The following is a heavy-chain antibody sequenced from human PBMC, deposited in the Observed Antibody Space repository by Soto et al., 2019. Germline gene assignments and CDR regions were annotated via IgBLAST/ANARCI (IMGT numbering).Heavy chain of an antibody. D-gene: IGHD3-9*01. J-gene: IGHJ5*02. CDR1: GFTVSSNY. CDR3: ARDGPYSILTGTGWFDP. V-gene: IGHV3-66*01. CDR2: IYSGGST. Sequence: EVQLVESGGGLVQPGGSLRLSCAASGFTVSSNYMSWVRQAPGKGLEWVSVIYSGGSTYYADSVKGRFTISRDNSKNTLYRQMNSLRAEDTAVYYCARDGPYSILTGTGWFDPWGQGTLVTVSS.